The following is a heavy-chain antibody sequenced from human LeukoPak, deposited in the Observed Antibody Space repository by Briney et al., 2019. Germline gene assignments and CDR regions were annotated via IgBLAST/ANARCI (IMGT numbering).Heavy chain of an antibody. D-gene: IGHD3-10*01. Sequence: PSETLSLTCTVSGGSISSYYWSWIRQPPGKGLEWIGYIYYSGSIKYNPSLKSRVTMSVDTSKNQFSLKLSSVTAADTAVYYCARGVQGSFDYWGQGTLVTVSS. CDR3: ARGVQGSFDY. J-gene: IGHJ4*02. V-gene: IGHV4-59*12. CDR1: GGSISSYY. CDR2: IYYSGSI.